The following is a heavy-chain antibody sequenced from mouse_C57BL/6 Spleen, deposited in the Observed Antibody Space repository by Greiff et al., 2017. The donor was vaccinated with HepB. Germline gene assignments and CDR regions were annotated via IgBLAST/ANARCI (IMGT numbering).Heavy chain of an antibody. CDR1: GYSFTDYN. Sequence: EVQLQQSGPELVKPGASVKISCKASGYSFTDYNTNWVKQSNGKSLEWIGVINPNYGTTSYNQKFKGKATLTVDQSSSTAYMQLNSLTSEDSAVCYCAGHYCGSSYGYFDVWGKGTTVTVSS. CDR2: INPNYGTT. D-gene: IGHD1-1*01. CDR3: AGHYCGSSYGYFDV. J-gene: IGHJ1*03. V-gene: IGHV1-39*01.